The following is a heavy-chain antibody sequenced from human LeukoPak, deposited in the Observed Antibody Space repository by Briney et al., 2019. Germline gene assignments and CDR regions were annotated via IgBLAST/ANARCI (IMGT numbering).Heavy chain of an antibody. Sequence: ASVKVSCKASGYTFTSYDINWVRQAPGQGLEWMGWISAYNSNRRSAQKVQGRVTMTTDTSTSTAYMELRSLRSDDTAVYYCARIPHYDSSGYYYADYWGQGTQVTVSS. CDR3: ARIPHYDSSGYYYADY. D-gene: IGHD3-22*01. CDR2: ISAYNSNR. CDR1: GYTFTSYD. J-gene: IGHJ4*02. V-gene: IGHV1-18*01.